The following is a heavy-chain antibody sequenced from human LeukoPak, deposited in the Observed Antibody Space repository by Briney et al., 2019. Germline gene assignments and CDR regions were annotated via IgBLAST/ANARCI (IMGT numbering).Heavy chain of an antibody. J-gene: IGHJ5*02. CDR1: GFTFSSYG. CDR3: ARDYDFWSGYFSFDP. D-gene: IGHD3-3*01. V-gene: IGHV3-30*02. Sequence: QTGGSLRLSCAASGFTFSSYGMHWVRQAPGKGLEWVALIRYDGSNKYYADSVKGRFTISRDNSKNTLYLQMNSLRAEDTAVYYCARDYDFWSGYFSFDPWGQGTLVTVS. CDR2: IRYDGSNK.